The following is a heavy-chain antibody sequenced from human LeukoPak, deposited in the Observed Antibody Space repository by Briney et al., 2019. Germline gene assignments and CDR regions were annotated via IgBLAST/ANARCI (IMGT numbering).Heavy chain of an antibody. CDR3: ASASYGSGSPDYYMDV. J-gene: IGHJ6*03. CDR2: IYTSGST. V-gene: IGHV4-61*02. CDR1: GGSISSGSYF. Sequence: SETLSLTCTVSGGSISSGSYFWSWIRQPAGKELEWIGRIYTSGSTTYNPSLKSPVTISVDKSKNQFSLKLSSVTAADTAVYYCASASYGSGSPDYYMDVWGKGTTVTVSS. D-gene: IGHD3-10*01.